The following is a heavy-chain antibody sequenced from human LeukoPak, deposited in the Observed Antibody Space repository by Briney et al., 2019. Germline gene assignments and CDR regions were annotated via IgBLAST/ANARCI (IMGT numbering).Heavy chain of an antibody. CDR1: GFTFSSYS. J-gene: IGHJ4*02. CDR3: AKVDGITIFEVFDY. Sequence: GGSLRLSCAASGFTFSSYSMNWVRQAPGKGLEWVSSISSSSSYIYYADSVKGRFTISRDNSKNTLYLQMNSLRAEDTAVYYCAKVDGITIFEVFDYWGQGTLVTVSS. D-gene: IGHD3-3*01. CDR2: ISSSSSYI. V-gene: IGHV3-21*04.